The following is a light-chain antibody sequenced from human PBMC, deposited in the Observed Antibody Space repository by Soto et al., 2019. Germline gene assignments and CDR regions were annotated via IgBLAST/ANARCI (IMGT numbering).Light chain of an antibody. J-gene: IGKJ1*01. Sequence: DIQMTQSPSTLSASVGDIVTITCRASQSISIWLAWYQQKPGKAPKLLIYKASSLESGVPSRFSGSGSGTEFTLTISSLQPDDFATYYCQQYNSYSVTFGQGTKVDIK. V-gene: IGKV1-5*03. CDR2: KAS. CDR1: QSISIW. CDR3: QQYNSYSVT.